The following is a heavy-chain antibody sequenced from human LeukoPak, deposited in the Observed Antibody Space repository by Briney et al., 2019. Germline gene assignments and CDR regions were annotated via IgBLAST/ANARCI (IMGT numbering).Heavy chain of an antibody. CDR2: IYYSGST. J-gene: IGHJ6*03. D-gene: IGHD6-13*01. CDR1: GGSISSYY. Sequence: SETLPLTCTVSGGSISSYYWSWIRQPPGKGLEWIGYIYYSGSTNYNPSLKSRVTISVDTSKNQFSLKLSSVTAADTAVYYCARHKDSSSWYYYYMDVWGKGTTVTVSS. V-gene: IGHV4-59*08. CDR3: ARHKDSSSWYYYYMDV.